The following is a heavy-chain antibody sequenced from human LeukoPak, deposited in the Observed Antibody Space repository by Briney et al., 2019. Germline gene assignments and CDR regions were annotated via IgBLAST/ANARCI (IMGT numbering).Heavy chain of an antibody. D-gene: IGHD6-13*01. Sequence: SQTLSLTCTVSGGSISSGDYYWSWIRQPPGEGLEWIGYIYYSGSTYYNPSLKSRVTISVDTSKNQFSLKLSSVTAADTAVYYCAREGIAAAGTGFDYWGQGTLVTVSS. CDR2: IYYSGST. CDR3: AREGIAAAGTGFDY. CDR1: GGSISSGDYY. V-gene: IGHV4-30-4*08. J-gene: IGHJ4*02.